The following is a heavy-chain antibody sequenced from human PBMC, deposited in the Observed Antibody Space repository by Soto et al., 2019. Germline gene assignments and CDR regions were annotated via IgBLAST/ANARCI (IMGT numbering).Heavy chain of an antibody. CDR1: GGSISSGGYY. CDR2: IYYSGST. CDR3: ARTSAAGKYYYGMDV. Sequence: SETLSLTCTVSGGSISSGGYYWSWIRQHPGKGLEWIGYIYYSGSTYYNPSLKSRVTISVDTSKNQFSLKLSSVTAADTAVYYCARTSAAGKYYYGMDVWGQGTTVTVSS. D-gene: IGHD6-13*01. V-gene: IGHV4-31*03. J-gene: IGHJ6*02.